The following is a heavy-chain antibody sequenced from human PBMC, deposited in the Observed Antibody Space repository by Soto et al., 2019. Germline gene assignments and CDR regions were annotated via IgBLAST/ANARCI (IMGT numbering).Heavy chain of an antibody. V-gene: IGHV1-46*01. D-gene: IGHD3-10*01. J-gene: IGHJ4*02. Sequence: QVQLVQSGAEVKKPGASVKVSCKASGYTFTSYYMHWVRQAPGQGLEWMGIINPSGGSTSYAQKFQGRVTMTRDTSTSTVYMELSSLRSEDMAVYYCAFLYGSGSYSDYFDYWGQGTLVTVSS. CDR2: INPSGGST. CDR3: AFLYGSGSYSDYFDY. CDR1: GYTFTSYY.